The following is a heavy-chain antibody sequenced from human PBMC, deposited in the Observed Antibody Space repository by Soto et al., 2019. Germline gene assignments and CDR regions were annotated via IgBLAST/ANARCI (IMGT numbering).Heavy chain of an antibody. CDR1: GGSISSSNW. CDR2: IYHSGST. D-gene: IGHD6-13*01. J-gene: IGHJ2*01. V-gene: IGHV4-4*02. CDR3: AREYSSPTSRRYFDL. Sequence: QVQLQESGPGLVKPSGTLSLTCAVSGGSISSSNWWSWVRQPPGKGLEWIGEIYHSGSTNYNPSLQSRVTISVDKSKNQFSLKLSSVTAADTAVYYCAREYSSPTSRRYFDLWGRGTLVTVSS.